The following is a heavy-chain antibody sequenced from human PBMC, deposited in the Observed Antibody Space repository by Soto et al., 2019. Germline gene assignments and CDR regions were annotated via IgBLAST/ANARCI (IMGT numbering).Heavy chain of an antibody. CDR1: GFTFSSYS. J-gene: IGHJ4*02. CDR2: ISSSSSTI. D-gene: IGHD3-22*01. V-gene: IGHV3-48*01. CDR3: AREGVRDYYDSSGYYYGSYFDY. Sequence: EVQLVESGGGLVQPGGSLRLSCAASGFTFSSYSMNWVRQAPGKGLEWVSYISSSSSTIYYADSVKGRFTISRDNANNSLYLQMNSLRAEDTAVYYCAREGVRDYYDSSGYYYGSYFDYWGQGTLVTVSS.